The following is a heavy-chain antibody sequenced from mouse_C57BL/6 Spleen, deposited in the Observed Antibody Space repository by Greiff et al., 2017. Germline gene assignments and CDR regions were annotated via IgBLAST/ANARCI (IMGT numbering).Heavy chain of an antibody. V-gene: IGHV1-54*01. Sequence: QVQLKQSGAELVRPGTSVKVSCKASGYAFTNYLIEWVKQRPGQGLEWIGVINPGSGGTNSNEKFKGKATLTADKSSSTAYMQLSSLTSEDSAVYFCARSGITTVVARNAMDYWGQGTSVTVSS. D-gene: IGHD1-1*01. CDR1: GYAFTNYL. CDR3: ARSGITTVVARNAMDY. CDR2: INPGSGGT. J-gene: IGHJ4*01.